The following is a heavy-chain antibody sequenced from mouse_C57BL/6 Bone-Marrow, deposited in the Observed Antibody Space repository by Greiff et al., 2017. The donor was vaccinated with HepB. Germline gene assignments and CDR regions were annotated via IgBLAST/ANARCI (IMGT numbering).Heavy chain of an antibody. CDR2: IRNKANGYTT. CDR3: ARSTTVVAMDY. CDR1: GFTFTDYY. D-gene: IGHD1-1*01. J-gene: IGHJ4*01. V-gene: IGHV7-3*01. Sequence: EVQLVESGGGLVQPGGSLSLSCAASGFTFTDYYMSWVRQPPGKALEWLGFIRNKANGYTTEYSASVKGRFTISRDNSQSILYLQMNALRAEDSAAYYCARSTTVVAMDYWGQGTSVTVSS.